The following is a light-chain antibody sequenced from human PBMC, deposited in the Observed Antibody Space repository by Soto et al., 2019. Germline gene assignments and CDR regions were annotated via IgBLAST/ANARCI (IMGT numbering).Light chain of an antibody. CDR3: QPYGSSPKVT. J-gene: IGKJ5*01. CDR2: DAS. V-gene: IGKV3-15*01. Sequence: EIVMTQSPATLSVSPGESATLSCRASQSVSSNLAWHQQKPGQAPRILMYDASTRATGISARFSGSGSGTDFTLTISRLEPEDSAVYYCQPYGSSPKVTFGQGTRLEIK. CDR1: QSVSSN.